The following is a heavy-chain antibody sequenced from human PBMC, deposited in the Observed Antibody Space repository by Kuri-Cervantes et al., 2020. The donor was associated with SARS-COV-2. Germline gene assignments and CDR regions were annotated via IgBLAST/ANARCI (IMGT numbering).Heavy chain of an antibody. J-gene: IGHJ4*02. Sequence: GGSLRLSCAASGFTVSSNYMSWVRQAPRKGLEWVSVIYSGGSTYYADSVKGRFTISRDNAKNTLYLQMNSLRAEDTAVYYCARDLYFDLRELREEYGFDYWGQGTLVTVSS. CDR3: ARDLYFDLRELREEYGFDY. V-gene: IGHV3-53*01. D-gene: IGHD1-26*01. CDR2: IYSGGST. CDR1: GFTVSSNY.